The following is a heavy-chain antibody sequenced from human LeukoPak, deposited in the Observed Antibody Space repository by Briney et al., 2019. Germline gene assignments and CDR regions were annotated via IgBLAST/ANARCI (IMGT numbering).Heavy chain of an antibody. D-gene: IGHD3-22*01. Sequence: SETLSLTCTVSGGSISSNTYYWDWIRQPPGKGLECIGSIYYGGSTYYNPSLRSRVIISVDTSKNQFSLKLSSVTAADTAVYYCARAYYYASSAFDIWGQGTMVTVSS. CDR2: IYYGGST. J-gene: IGHJ3*02. CDR3: ARAYYYASSAFDI. V-gene: IGHV4-39*01. CDR1: GGSISSNTYY.